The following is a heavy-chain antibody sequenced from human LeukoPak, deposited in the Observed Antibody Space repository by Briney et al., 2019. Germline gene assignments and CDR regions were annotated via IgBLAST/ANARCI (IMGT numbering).Heavy chain of an antibody. V-gene: IGHV1-2*02. CDR3: ARDRRPSSGSDY. CDR1: GYTFTGYY. CDR2: INPNSGGT. J-gene: IGHJ4*02. Sequence: ASVRVSCKASGYTFTGYYMHWVRQAPGQGLEWMGWINPNSGGTNYAQKFQGRVTMTRDTSISTAYMELSRLRSDDTAVYYCARDRRPSSGSDYWGQGTLVTVSS. D-gene: IGHD3-22*01.